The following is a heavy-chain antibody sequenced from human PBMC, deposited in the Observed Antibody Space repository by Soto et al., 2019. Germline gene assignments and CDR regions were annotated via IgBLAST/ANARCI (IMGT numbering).Heavy chain of an antibody. CDR1: GFTFSSYG. CDR3: ARDLLATWVRRGVNDAFDI. J-gene: IGHJ3*02. V-gene: IGHV3-30*03. Sequence: QVQLVESGGGVVQPGRSLRLSCAASGFTFSSYGMHWVRQAPGKGLEGVAVISYDGSNKYYADSVKGRFTSSRDNSKNTLYLQMNSLRAEDTAVYYCARDLLATWVRRGVNDAFDIWGQGTMVTVSS. CDR2: ISYDGSNK. D-gene: IGHD3-10*01.